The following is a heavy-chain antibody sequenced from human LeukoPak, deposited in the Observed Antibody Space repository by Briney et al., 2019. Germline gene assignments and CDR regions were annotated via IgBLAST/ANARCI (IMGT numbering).Heavy chain of an antibody. J-gene: IGHJ4*02. V-gene: IGHV4-39*01. D-gene: IGHD2-15*01. Sequence: PSETLSLTCTVSGGSISSSAYHWGWLRQPPGKGLEWIGTINYGGNTYYNSSLKSRVIIFLDTSKNQFSLKLSSVTAADTAVYYCARLWSTSCKGGSCPHQPNYWGQGTRVTVPS. CDR1: GGSISSSAYH. CDR3: ARLWSTSCKGGSCPHQPNY. CDR2: INYGGNT.